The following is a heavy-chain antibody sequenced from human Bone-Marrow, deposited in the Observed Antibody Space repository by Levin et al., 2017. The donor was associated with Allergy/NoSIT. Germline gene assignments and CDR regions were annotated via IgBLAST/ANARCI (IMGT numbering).Heavy chain of an antibody. V-gene: IGHV4-31*03. CDR1: GGSISSGGYY. J-gene: IGHJ4*02. Sequence: SETLSLTCTVSGGSISSGGYYWSWIRQHPGKGLEWIGYIYYSGSTYYNPSLKSRVTISVDTSKNQFSLKLSSVTAADTAVYYCARGVPQNIVVVPAAIEDLPHFDYWGQGTLVTVSS. CDR3: ARGVPQNIVVVPAAIEDLPHFDY. CDR2: IYYSGST. D-gene: IGHD2-2*02.